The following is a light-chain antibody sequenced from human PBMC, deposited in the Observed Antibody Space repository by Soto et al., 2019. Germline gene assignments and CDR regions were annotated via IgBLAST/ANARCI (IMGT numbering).Light chain of an antibody. Sequence: EIVLTQSPGTLSLSPGERATLSCRASQSVSSSYLAWYQQKPGQAPRLLIYGASSRATGIPDRFIGSGSWTDFTLTNSRMEPEDFAVYYCQQYASSPLLTFGGGTKVEIK. J-gene: IGKJ4*01. CDR1: QSVSSSY. V-gene: IGKV3-20*01. CDR2: GAS. CDR3: QQYASSPLLT.